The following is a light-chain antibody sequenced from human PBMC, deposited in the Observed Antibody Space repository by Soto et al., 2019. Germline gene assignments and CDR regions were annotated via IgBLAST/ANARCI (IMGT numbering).Light chain of an antibody. CDR2: KAS. Sequence: DIQMTQSPSTLSASVGDRVIITCRASQSISNWLAWYQQKPGKAPNLLIYKASSLKSGVPSRFSGSGSGTEFTLTISSLQPDDFATYYCQQYNSYSEAFGQGIKVDIK. CDR3: QQYNSYSEA. J-gene: IGKJ1*01. CDR1: QSISNW. V-gene: IGKV1-5*03.